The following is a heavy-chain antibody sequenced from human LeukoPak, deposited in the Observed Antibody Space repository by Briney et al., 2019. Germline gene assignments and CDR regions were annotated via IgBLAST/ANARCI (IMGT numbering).Heavy chain of an antibody. CDR2: IYTSGST. CDR3: ARGGSSGYYLLDY. V-gene: IGHV4-59*10. D-gene: IGHD3-22*01. Sequence: KPSETLSLTCAVYGGSFSGYYWSWIRQPAGKGLEWIGRIYTSGSTNYNPSLKSRVTMSVDTSKNQFSLKLSSVTAADTAVYYCARGGSSGYYLLDYWGQGTLVTVSS. J-gene: IGHJ4*02. CDR1: GGSFSGYY.